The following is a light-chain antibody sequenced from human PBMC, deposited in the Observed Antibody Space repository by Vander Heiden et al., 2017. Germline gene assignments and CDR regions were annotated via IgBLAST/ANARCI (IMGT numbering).Light chain of an antibody. J-gene: IGLJ3*02. CDR3: SADTNSNNLL. V-gene: IGLV2-8*01. CDR1: SSAIGNGYNY. CDR2: DVD. Sequence: QSPLPQPPSASGSPGRSVTIPSPGPSSAIGNGYNYGSWYQHHPGQAPKLMVYDVDARPAGVPDRFSGSKSGNTASLTVSGLQDEAEADYYCSADTNSNNLLFGGGTKLTVL.